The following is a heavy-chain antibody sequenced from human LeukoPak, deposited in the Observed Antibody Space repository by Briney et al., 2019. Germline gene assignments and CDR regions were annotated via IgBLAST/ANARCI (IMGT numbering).Heavy chain of an antibody. D-gene: IGHD2-2*01. CDR2: LIPIFGTA. Sequence: ASVKVSCKASEYTFTDYYIHWVRQAPGQGLEWMGGLIPIFGTANYAQKFQGRVTITADESTSTAYMELSSLRSEDTAVYYCARDTRHRYCSSTICYRGWLDPWGQGTLVTVSS. J-gene: IGHJ5*02. CDR3: ARDTRHRYCSSTICYRGWLDP. V-gene: IGHV1-69*13. CDR1: EYTFTDYY.